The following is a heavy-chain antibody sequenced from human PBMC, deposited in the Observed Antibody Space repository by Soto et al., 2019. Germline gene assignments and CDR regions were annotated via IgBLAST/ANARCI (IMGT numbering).Heavy chain of an antibody. CDR3: ARTDKYNSHSSGWANRFAY. D-gene: IGHD6-19*01. Sequence: ESGGDLVQPGGSLRLSCAASGFIFSNYAMTWVRQAPGKGPEWVSTFTSGGSTYYRDTVKGRFTISRDNSKNTLYLQMTSLRAEDTAMYYCARTDKYNSHSSGWANRFAYWGQRPLVNVSS. CDR1: GFIFSNYA. CDR2: FTSGGST. J-gene: IGHJ4*02. V-gene: IGHV3-23*01.